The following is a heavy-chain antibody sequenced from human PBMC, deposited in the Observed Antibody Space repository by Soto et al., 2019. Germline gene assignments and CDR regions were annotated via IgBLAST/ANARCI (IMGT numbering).Heavy chain of an antibody. V-gene: IGHV4-59*01. CDR3: ALDQVPAALLVWFDS. CDR2: IYYSGST. J-gene: IGHJ5*01. Sequence: SETLSLSCTVSGGSISSYYWSWIRQPPGKGLEWIGYIYYSGSTNYNPSLKSRVTISVDTSKNQFSLKLSSVTAADTAVYYCALDQVPAALLVWFDSWGQGTLVTV. D-gene: IGHD2-2*01. CDR1: GGSISSYY.